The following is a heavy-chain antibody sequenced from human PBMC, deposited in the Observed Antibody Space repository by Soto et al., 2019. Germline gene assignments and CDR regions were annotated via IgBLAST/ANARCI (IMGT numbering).Heavy chain of an antibody. CDR1: GFSLSNTGVT. CDR3: AHSNFEILTGPFDS. CDR2: MYWHDDK. V-gene: IGHV2-5*01. D-gene: IGHD3-9*01. J-gene: IGHJ5*01. Sequence: GPTLVNPTQTLTLTCTFSGFSLSNTGVTVGWIRQPPGKALEWLALMYWHDDKRYSPSLRNRLTIAKDTSKNRVVLTLANVGPVDTDTYYCAHSNFEILTGPFDSWGRGTLVTVSS.